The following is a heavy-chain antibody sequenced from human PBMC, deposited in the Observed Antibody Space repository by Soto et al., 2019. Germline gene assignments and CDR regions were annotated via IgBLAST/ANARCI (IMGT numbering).Heavy chain of an antibody. D-gene: IGHD6-13*01. V-gene: IGHV3-30-3*01. CDR1: GFTFSSYA. CDR3: ARDTYSSSWYWFDP. Sequence: QVQLVESGGGVVQPGRSLRLSCAASGFTFSSYAMHWVRQAPGKGLEWVAVISYDGSNKYYADSVKGRFTISRDNSMNALYLQMNSLRAEDTAVYYCARDTYSSSWYWFDPWGQGTLVTVSS. J-gene: IGHJ5*02. CDR2: ISYDGSNK.